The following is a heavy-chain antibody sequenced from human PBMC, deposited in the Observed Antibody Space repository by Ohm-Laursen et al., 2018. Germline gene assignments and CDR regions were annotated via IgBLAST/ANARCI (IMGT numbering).Heavy chain of an antibody. CDR1: GFTFRTSG. V-gene: IGHV3-23*01. CDR2: ISGSGGST. J-gene: IGHJ4*02. D-gene: IGHD6-13*01. Sequence: LRLSCSASGFTFRTSGMHWVRQAPGKGLEWVSAISGSGGSTYYADSVKGRFTISRDNSKNTLYLQMNSLRAEDTAVYYCAKDPEGIAAAGFDYWGQGTLVTVSS. CDR3: AKDPEGIAAAGFDY.